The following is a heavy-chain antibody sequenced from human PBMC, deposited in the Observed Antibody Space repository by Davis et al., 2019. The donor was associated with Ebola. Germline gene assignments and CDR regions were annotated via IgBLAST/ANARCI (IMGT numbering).Heavy chain of an antibody. CDR3: ARSGHGYCSGGSCYAKSPDY. V-gene: IGHV5-51*01. CDR1: GYSFINYW. CDR2: IYPGDSDT. D-gene: IGHD2-15*01. Sequence: GGSLRLSCKGSGYSFINYWIGWVRQMPGKGLEWMGIIYPGDSDTRYSPSFQGQVTVSADKSISTAYLQWSSLKASDTAMYYCARSGHGYCSGGSCYAKSPDYWGQGTLVTVSS. J-gene: IGHJ4*02.